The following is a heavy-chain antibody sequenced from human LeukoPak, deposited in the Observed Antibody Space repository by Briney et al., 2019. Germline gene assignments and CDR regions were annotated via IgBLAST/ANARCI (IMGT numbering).Heavy chain of an antibody. D-gene: IGHD4-23*01. CDR3: AKDTVVTELRGYFDL. CDR1: GFTFSSYA. J-gene: IGHJ2*01. Sequence: GGSLRLSCAASGFTFSSYAMHWVRQAPGKGLEWVAVISYDGSNKYYADSVKGRFTISRDNSKNTLYLQMNSLRAEDTAVYYCAKDTVVTELRGYFDLWGRGTLVTVSS. V-gene: IGHV3-30-3*01. CDR2: ISYDGSNK.